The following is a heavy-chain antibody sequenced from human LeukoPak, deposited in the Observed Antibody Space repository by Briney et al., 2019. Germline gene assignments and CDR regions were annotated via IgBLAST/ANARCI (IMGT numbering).Heavy chain of an antibody. D-gene: IGHD1-26*01. J-gene: IGHJ4*02. CDR1: GGSFSGYY. CDR2: INHSGST. V-gene: IGHV4-34*01. CDR3: ARDLSGSYVAFDY. Sequence: SETLSLTCAVYGGSFSGYYWSWIRQPPGKGLEWIGEINHSGSTNYNPSLKSRVTISVDTSKNQFSLKLSSVTAADTAVYYCARDLSGSYVAFDYWGQGTLVTVSS.